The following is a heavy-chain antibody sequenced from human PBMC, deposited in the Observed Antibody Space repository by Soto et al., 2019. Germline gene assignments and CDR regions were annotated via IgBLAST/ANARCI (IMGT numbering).Heavy chain of an antibody. CDR1: GFTFSNAW. V-gene: IGHV3-15*05. CDR3: AQTTPTIHWFDP. Sequence: GGSLRLSCAASGFTFSNAWMSWVRQAPGKGLEWVGRIKSKTDGGTTDYAAPVKGRFTISRDDSKNTLYLQMNSLKTEDTAVYFCAQTTPTIHWFDPWGQGTRVTVSS. J-gene: IGHJ5*02. D-gene: IGHD1-1*01. CDR2: IKSKTDGGTT.